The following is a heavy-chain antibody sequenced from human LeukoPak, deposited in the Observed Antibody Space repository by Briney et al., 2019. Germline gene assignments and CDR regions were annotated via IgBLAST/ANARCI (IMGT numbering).Heavy chain of an antibody. Sequence: GGSLRLSCAASGFTFSSYGMHWVRQAPGKGLEWVELIWYDGSNKYYADSVKGRFTISRDNSKNTLYLQMNSLRAEDTAVYYCAKGGYYMDVWGKGTTVTVSS. CDR2: IWYDGSNK. V-gene: IGHV3-33*03. CDR1: GFTFSSYG. CDR3: AKGGYYMDV. J-gene: IGHJ6*03.